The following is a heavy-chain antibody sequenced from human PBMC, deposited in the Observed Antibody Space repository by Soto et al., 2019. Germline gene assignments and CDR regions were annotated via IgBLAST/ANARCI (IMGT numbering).Heavy chain of an antibody. CDR2: ISSSGGNT. J-gene: IGHJ4*02. CDR1: GFTFSSYA. D-gene: IGHD3-22*01. Sequence: GGSLRLSCAASGFTFSSYAMSWVRQAPGKGLEWVSTISSSGGNTYYADSVKGRFTISRDNSKNTLYLQMNSLRAEDTAVYYCAKDQGPLRYDSSGYYDLYWGQGTLVTVSS. V-gene: IGHV3-23*01. CDR3: AKDQGPLRYDSSGYYDLY.